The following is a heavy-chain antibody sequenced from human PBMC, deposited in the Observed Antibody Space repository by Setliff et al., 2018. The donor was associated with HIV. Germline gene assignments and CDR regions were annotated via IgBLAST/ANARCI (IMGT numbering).Heavy chain of an antibody. CDR3: ARDCRVGWVFTYGMDV. Sequence: LRLSCAASGFTFSNYAMTWVRQVPGKGLEWVSGISGSGGATYFADSVKGRFTISRDNSKNTLYLQMNSLRPEDTAVYYCARDCRVGWVFTYGMDVWGQGTLVTVSS. V-gene: IGHV3-23*01. D-gene: IGHD6-13*01. CDR1: GFTFSNYA. CDR2: ISGSGGAT. J-gene: IGHJ6*02.